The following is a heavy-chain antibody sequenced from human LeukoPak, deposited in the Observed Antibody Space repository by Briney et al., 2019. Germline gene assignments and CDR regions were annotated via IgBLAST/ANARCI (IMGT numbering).Heavy chain of an antibody. J-gene: IGHJ4*02. CDR1: GFNFFTYG. CDR3: ARDQAGYGSGSYYLDY. D-gene: IGHD3-10*01. CDR2: IWYDGSNK. V-gene: IGHV3-33*01. Sequence: SGRSLRLSCAASGFNFFTYGMHWVRQAPGKGLEWVAVIWYDGSNKYYADSVKGRFTISRDNSKSTLSLQMNSLRAEDTAVYYCARDQAGYGSGSYYLDYWGQGTLVTVSS.